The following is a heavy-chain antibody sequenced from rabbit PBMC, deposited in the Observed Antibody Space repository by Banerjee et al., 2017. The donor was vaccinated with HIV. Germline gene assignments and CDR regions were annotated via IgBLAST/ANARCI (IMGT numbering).Heavy chain of an antibody. D-gene: IGHD4-2*01. V-gene: IGHV1S45*01. CDR2: IYGGSSGST. CDR1: GFSFSRTYW. J-gene: IGHJ6*01. Sequence: QEQLVESGGDLVKPEGSLTLTCTASGFSFSRTYWISWVRQAPGKGLEWIACIYGGSSGSTYYATWAKGRFTISKTSSTTVTLQMTSLTAADTATYFCARGYAGNYLYFGMDLWGPGTLVTVS. CDR3: ARGYAGNYLYFGMDL.